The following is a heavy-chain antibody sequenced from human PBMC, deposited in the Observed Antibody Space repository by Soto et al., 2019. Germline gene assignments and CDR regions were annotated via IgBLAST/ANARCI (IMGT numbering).Heavy chain of an antibody. V-gene: IGHV4-59*01. CDR3: ARENYWSGFFDY. CDR1: GDSISNYF. Sequence: KPSETLSLTCTVSGDSISNYFWTWIRQAPGKQLEWIGYISKSGSTDNNPSLKGRVDISSDTSKNQFSLMLSSVTAADTAVYYCARENYWSGFFDYWGQGIPVTVSS. D-gene: IGHD3-3*01. CDR2: ISKSGST. J-gene: IGHJ4*02.